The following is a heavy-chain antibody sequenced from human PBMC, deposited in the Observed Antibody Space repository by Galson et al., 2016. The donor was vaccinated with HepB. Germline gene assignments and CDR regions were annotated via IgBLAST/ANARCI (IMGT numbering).Heavy chain of an antibody. CDR3: ARRLVGSYGNAFDI. J-gene: IGHJ3*02. CDR1: GYTFTAYA. V-gene: IGHV1-3*04. D-gene: IGHD2-8*02. CDR2: INTAKGDT. Sequence: VKVSCKASGYTFTAYAIHWVRQAPGQRLEWMAWINTAKGDTRYSQKLQGRVTLTRDTSATTASMEMSSLRSEDTAVYYCARRLVGSYGNAFDIWGQGTLVTVSS.